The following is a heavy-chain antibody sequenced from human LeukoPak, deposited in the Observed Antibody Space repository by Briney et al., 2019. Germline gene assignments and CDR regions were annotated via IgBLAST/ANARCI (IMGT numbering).Heavy chain of an antibody. V-gene: IGHV4-39*07. Sequence: PSETLSLTCAVSGASISGSGYYWGWIRQPPGKGLEWIGSIYHSGSTYYNPSLKSRVTISVDTSNNQFSLRLSSVTAADTAVYYCARAEFSSGDFDYWGQGTLVTVSS. D-gene: IGHD6-19*01. CDR2: IYHSGST. J-gene: IGHJ4*02. CDR3: ARAEFSSGDFDY. CDR1: GASISGSGYY.